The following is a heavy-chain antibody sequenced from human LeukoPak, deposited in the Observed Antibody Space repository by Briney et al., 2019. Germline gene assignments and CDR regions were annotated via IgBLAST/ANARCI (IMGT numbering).Heavy chain of an antibody. J-gene: IGHJ4*02. Sequence: ASVKVSCKVSGCTFTDYYMHWVQQAPGKGLEWMGLVDPEDGETIYAEKFQGRVTITADTSTDTAYMELSSLRSEDTAVYYCATDRSSSPVRSPFDYWGQGTLVTVSS. CDR2: VDPEDGET. CDR1: GCTFTDYY. CDR3: ATDRSSSPVRSPFDY. D-gene: IGHD6-6*01. V-gene: IGHV1-69-2*01.